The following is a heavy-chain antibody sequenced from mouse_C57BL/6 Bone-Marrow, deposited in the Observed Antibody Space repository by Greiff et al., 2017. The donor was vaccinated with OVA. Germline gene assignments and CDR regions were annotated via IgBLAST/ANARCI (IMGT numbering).Heavy chain of an antibody. CDR3: TRARSLPYWYFDV. J-gene: IGHJ1*03. CDR1: GYTFTSYW. Sequence: EVQLQQSGTVLARPGASVKMSCKTSGYTFTSYWMHWVKQRPGQGLEWIGAIYPGNSDTSYNQKFKGKATLTAVTSSSTAYMELNSLTTEDSAFYYYTRARSLPYWYFDVWGTGTTVTVSS. CDR2: IYPGNSDT. V-gene: IGHV1-5*01. D-gene: IGHD2-1*01.